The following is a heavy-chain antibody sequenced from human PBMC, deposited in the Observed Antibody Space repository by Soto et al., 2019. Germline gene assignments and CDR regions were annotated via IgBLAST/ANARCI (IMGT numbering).Heavy chain of an antibody. V-gene: IGHV1-58*01. CDR2: IVVGSGNT. CDR3: AAVDLHLYYYYGMDV. CDR1: GFTFTSSA. J-gene: IGHJ6*02. Sequence: ASVKVSCKASGFTFTSSAVQWVRQARGQRLEWIGWIVVGSGNTNYAQKFQERVTITRDMSTSTAYMELSSLRSEDTAVYYCAAVDLHLYYYYGMDVWGQGTTV.